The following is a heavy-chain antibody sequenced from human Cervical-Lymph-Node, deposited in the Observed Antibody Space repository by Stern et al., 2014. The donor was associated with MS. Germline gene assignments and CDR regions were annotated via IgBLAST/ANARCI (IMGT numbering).Heavy chain of an antibody. V-gene: IGHV4-34*01. Sequence: QVQLQQWGAGLLKPSETLSLICTVYGGSVSTHYWTWIRQSPGKGLEWIGEINDGRGTKYNPSLESRATIELDTSKNQFSLKLSSVTAADTAVYYCAREDWYFDFWGRGTLVTVSS. CDR3: AREDWYFDF. J-gene: IGHJ2*01. CDR2: INDGRGT. CDR1: GGSVSTHY.